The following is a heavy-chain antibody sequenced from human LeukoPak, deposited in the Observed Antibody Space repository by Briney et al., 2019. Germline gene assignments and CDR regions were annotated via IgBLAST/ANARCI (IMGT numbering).Heavy chain of an antibody. D-gene: IGHD5-24*01. CDR3: ARDRRRDGYTWIY. CDR2: IYYSGST. CDR1: GGSISSYY. V-gene: IGHV4-59*01. J-gene: IGHJ4*02. Sequence: SETLSLTCTVSGGSISSYYWCWIRQPPPKGLEWIWYIYYSGSTNYNPYLKSQVTISVEVYKNKYSLHLRPITASEAALVSCARDRRRDGYTWIYWGQGTLVTVPS.